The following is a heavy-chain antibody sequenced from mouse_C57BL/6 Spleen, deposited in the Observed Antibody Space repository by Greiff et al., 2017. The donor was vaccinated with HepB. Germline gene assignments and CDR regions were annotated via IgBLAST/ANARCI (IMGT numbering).Heavy chain of an antibody. CDR3: ARDSHDGYYYAMDY. D-gene: IGHD2-3*01. CDR2: ISDGGSYT. Sequence: DVQLVESGGGLVKPGGSLKLSCAASGFTFSSYAMSWVRQTPEKRLEWVATISDGGSYTYYPDNVKGRFTISRDNAKNNLYLQMSHLKSEDTAMYYCARDSHDGYYYAMDYWGQGTSVTVSS. V-gene: IGHV5-4*01. CDR1: GFTFSSYA. J-gene: IGHJ4*01.